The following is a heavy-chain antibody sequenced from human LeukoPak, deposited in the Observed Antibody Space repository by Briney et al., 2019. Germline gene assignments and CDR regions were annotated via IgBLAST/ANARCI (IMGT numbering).Heavy chain of an antibody. Sequence: PSETLSLTCTVSGGSISSYYWSWLRQPPGKGLECIGYTHYSGSTNYNPSLKSRVTISLDTSGNQFSLKLSSVTAADTAVYYCASGYCGGACQLGGVDMWGQGTMVTVSS. V-gene: IGHV4-59*01. CDR2: THYSGST. CDR1: GGSISSYY. D-gene: IGHD2-21*02. CDR3: ASGYCGGACQLGGVDM. J-gene: IGHJ3*02.